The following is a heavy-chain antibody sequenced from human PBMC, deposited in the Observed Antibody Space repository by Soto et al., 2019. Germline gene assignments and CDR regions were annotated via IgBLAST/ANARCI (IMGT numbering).Heavy chain of an antibody. Sequence: QGQLVESGGGVVRPGRSLRLSCAASGFTFSSYAMHWIRQAPGKGLERVAVISYDGSNKYYADSVKGRFTISRDNSTNTLYLQMNSLRAEDTAVYYCARAGTVRGVFFNWFDPWGQGTLVTVSS. V-gene: IGHV3-30*04. J-gene: IGHJ5*02. CDR1: GFTFSSYA. CDR3: ARAGTVRGVFFNWFDP. D-gene: IGHD3-10*01. CDR2: ISYDGSNK.